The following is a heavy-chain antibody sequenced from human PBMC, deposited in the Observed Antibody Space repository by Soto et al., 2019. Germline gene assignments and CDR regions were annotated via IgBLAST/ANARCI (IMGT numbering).Heavy chain of an antibody. CDR3: AKDRERDAWYEDY. D-gene: IGHD6-13*01. CDR1: GFSFSSYA. J-gene: IGHJ4*02. Sequence: LRLSCVASGFSFSSYAMSWVRQAPGKGLEWVSVISGSDGSTYYADSVKGRFTISRDNSKNTLYLQMNSVRAEDTAVYYCAKDRERDAWYEDYWGQGTLVTVSS. CDR2: ISGSDGST. V-gene: IGHV3-23*01.